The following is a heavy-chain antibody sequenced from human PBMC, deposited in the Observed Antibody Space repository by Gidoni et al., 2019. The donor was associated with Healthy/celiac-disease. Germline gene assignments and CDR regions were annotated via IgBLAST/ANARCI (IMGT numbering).Heavy chain of an antibody. J-gene: IGHJ6*02. CDR3: AREVTSIAAAGTVVYSYYGMDV. CDR2: IIPTFGTA. Sequence: QVQLVQSGAEVKKPGSSVKVSCKAAGGTFSSYAISWVRQAPGQGLEWMGGIIPTFGTANYAQKFQGRVTITADESTSTAYMELSSLRSEDTAVYYCAREVTSIAAAGTVVYSYYGMDVWGQGTTVTVSS. CDR1: GGTFSSYA. V-gene: IGHV1-69*01. D-gene: IGHD6-13*01.